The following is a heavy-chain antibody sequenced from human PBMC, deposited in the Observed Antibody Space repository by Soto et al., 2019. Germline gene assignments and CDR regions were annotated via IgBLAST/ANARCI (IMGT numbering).Heavy chain of an antibody. CDR1: GYTFTSYS. CDR2: INAGNGNT. J-gene: IGHJ4*02. V-gene: IGHV1-3*01. Sequence: QVQLVQSGAEVKKPGASVKVSCEASGYTFTSYSIHWVRQAPGQRLEWMGWINAGNGNTKYSQKFKGRVTITRDTSATTAYMELSSLRSEDTAVYYCAREHDFWSNYCFAYWGQGTLVIVSS. D-gene: IGHD3-3*01. CDR3: AREHDFWSNYCFAY.